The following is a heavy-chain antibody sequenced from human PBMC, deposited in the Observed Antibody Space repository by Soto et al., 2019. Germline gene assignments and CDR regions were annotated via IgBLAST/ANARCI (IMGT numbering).Heavy chain of an antibody. Sequence: TSETLFLTCTVSGGSISSSSYYWGWIRQPPGKGLEWIGSIYYSGSTYYNPSLKSRVTISVDTSKNQFSLKLSSVTAADTAVYYCASHYDFWSGSPGYFDYWGQGTLVTVSS. CDR2: IYYSGST. CDR1: GGSISSSSYY. CDR3: ASHYDFWSGSPGYFDY. J-gene: IGHJ4*02. V-gene: IGHV4-39*01. D-gene: IGHD3-3*01.